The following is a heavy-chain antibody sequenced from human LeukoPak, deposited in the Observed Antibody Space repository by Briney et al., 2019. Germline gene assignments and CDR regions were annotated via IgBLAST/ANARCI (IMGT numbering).Heavy chain of an antibody. Sequence: GGSLRLSCAASGFAFSSYAMSWVRQAPGKGLEWVSGISGSGGSTYYADSVKGRFTISRDNSKNTQYLQMNSLRAEDTALYYCAKDSDPAYDYVWASYRSIDYWGQGTLVTVSS. J-gene: IGHJ4*02. CDR3: AKDSDPAYDYVWASYRSIDY. V-gene: IGHV3-23*01. D-gene: IGHD3-16*02. CDR2: ISGSGGST. CDR1: GFAFSSYA.